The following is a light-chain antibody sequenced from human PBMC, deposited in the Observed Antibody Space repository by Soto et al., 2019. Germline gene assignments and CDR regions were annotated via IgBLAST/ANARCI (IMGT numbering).Light chain of an antibody. CDR2: KAS. V-gene: IGKV1-5*03. CDR1: QTNSSC. CDR3: QHYNSYSEA. Sequence: IQMTQSPSTLTGSVGDRVTITCRASQTNSSCLAWYQQKPGQAPKLLIYKASTLKSGVPSRFSGSGSGTEFTLTISSLQPDDVATYYCQHYNSYSEAFGQGTKV. J-gene: IGKJ1*01.